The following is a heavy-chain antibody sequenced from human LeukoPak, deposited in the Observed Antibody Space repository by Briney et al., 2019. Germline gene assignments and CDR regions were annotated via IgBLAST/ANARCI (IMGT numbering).Heavy chain of an antibody. CDR2: INPSGGST. CDR1: GYTFSSYS. V-gene: IGHV1-46*01. D-gene: IGHD3-22*01. CDR3: AREFYYESSAYGFEY. Sequence: ASVKVSCKASGYTFSSYSMHWVRQAPGHGLEWMGIINPSGGSTSYAQKFQGRVTMTRDTSTSTVYMELSSLRSEDTAVYYCAREFYYESSAYGFEYWGQGTLVTVSS. J-gene: IGHJ4*02.